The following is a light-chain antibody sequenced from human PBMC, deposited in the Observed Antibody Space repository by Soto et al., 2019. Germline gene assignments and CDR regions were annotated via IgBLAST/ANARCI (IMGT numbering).Light chain of an antibody. V-gene: IGKV1-5*01. CDR3: QQYSTYSWT. CDR1: QSISTW. CDR2: DAS. Sequence: DIQITQSPSTLSASVGDRVTITCRASQSISTWLAWYQQKPGKPPNLLIYDASTLQSGVPSRFSGSGSATEFTLTISALQAEDVASYYCQQYSTYSWTFGQGTKVDI. J-gene: IGKJ1*01.